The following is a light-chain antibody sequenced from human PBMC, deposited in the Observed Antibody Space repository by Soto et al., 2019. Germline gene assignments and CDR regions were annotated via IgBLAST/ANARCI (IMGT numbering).Light chain of an antibody. V-gene: IGKV3-15*01. Sequence: EIVMTQSPATLSVSPGERATLSCRASQSVSSNLAWYQQKPGQAPRLLIYGASTRATGIPARFSGSGSGTEFTLTISSLKSEDFAVYYCQQYNNPLTFGGGTKVDIK. CDR3: QQYNNPLT. CDR1: QSVSSN. J-gene: IGKJ4*01. CDR2: GAS.